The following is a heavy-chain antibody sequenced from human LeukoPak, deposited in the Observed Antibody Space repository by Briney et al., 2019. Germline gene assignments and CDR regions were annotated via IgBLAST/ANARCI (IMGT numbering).Heavy chain of an antibody. CDR2: INQDGSEK. J-gene: IGHJ4*02. CDR3: GIIVGADY. D-gene: IGHD1-26*01. CDR1: GFTFGSYA. V-gene: IGHV3-7*01. Sequence: GGSLRLSCAASGFTFGSYAMSWVRQAPGKGLEWVANINQDGSEKYYVDSVKGRFTISRDNAQNSLYLQMNNLRADDTAVYYCGIIVGADYWGQGTLVTVSS.